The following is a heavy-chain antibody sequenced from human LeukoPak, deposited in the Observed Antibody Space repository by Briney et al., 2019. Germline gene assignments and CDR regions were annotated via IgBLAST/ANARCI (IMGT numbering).Heavy chain of an antibody. CDR1: GFTFSSYA. V-gene: IGHV3-48*04. Sequence: GGSLRLSCAASGFTFSSYAMHWVRQAPGKGLEWVSYISSSGSTIYYADSVKGRFTISRDSAKNSLYLQMNSLRAEDTVVYYCARVLRYCSGGNCYSGGLGYMDVWGKGTTVTISS. CDR3: ARVLRYCSGGNCYSGGLGYMDV. J-gene: IGHJ6*03. D-gene: IGHD2-15*01. CDR2: ISSSGSTI.